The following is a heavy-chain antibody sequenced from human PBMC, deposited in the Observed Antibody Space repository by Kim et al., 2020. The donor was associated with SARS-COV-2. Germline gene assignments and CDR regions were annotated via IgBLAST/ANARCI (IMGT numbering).Heavy chain of an antibody. J-gene: IGHJ5*02. CDR3: ARVRCSIITCRGRDGFDP. D-gene: IGHD2-2*01. V-gene: IGHV3-7*01. CDR1: GFTFTNYW. Sequence: GGSLRLSCAASGFTFTNYWMSWVRQAPGKGLEWVANINHDGSEKYYVDSVKGRFTISRDNAKNSLDLQMNSLRGEDTAVYYCARVRCSIITCRGRDGFDPWGQGTLVTVSS. CDR2: INHDGSEK.